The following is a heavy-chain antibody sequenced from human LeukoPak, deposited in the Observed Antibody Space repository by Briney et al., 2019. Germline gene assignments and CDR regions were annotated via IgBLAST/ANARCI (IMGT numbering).Heavy chain of an antibody. J-gene: IGHJ4*02. CDR2: ISASGGST. D-gene: IGHD3-9*01. Sequence: GRSLRLSCAVFGFTFSSYAMSSVRQAPGKGLEWVSTISASGGSTYYADSVKGRFTISRDNSKNTLYLQMSSLRAEDTARYYCAKARFYDLLTGYPPDWGQGTLVTVSS. V-gene: IGHV3-23*01. CDR3: AKARFYDLLTGYPPD. CDR1: GFTFSSYA.